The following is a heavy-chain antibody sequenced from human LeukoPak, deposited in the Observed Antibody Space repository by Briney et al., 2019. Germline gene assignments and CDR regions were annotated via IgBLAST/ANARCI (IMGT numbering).Heavy chain of an antibody. V-gene: IGHV4-59*01. Sequence: PSETLSLTCTVSGGSISSYYWSWIRQPPGKGLEGIGYIYYSGSTNYNPSLKSRVAISVDTSKNQFSLKLSSVTAADTAVYYCARGKLYYDSSGMFDYWGQGTLVTVSS. D-gene: IGHD3-22*01. J-gene: IGHJ4*02. CDR2: IYYSGST. CDR3: ARGKLYYDSSGMFDY. CDR1: GGSISSYY.